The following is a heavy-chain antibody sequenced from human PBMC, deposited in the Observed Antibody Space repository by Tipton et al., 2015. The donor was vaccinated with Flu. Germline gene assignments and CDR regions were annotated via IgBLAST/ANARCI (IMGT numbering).Heavy chain of an antibody. CDR2: ISGGGGST. CDR1: GFTFSRYA. V-gene: IGHV3-23*01. CDR3: AKVIPEKVAGLDY. J-gene: IGHJ4*02. D-gene: IGHD6-19*01. Sequence: SLRLSCAASGFTFSRYAMSWVRQAPGKGLEWVSAISGGGGSTYFADSVKGRFTISRDNSKNKVYLQMNRPRAEDTAIYYCAKVIPEKVAGLDYWGQGTLVTVSS.